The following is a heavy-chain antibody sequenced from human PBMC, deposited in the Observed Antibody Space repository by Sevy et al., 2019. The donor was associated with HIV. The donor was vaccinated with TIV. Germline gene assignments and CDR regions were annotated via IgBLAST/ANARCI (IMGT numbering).Heavy chain of an antibody. CDR3: AREQIRYSYGQRNAFDI. CDR1: GFTFSSYW. D-gene: IGHD5-18*01. Sequence: GGSLRLSCAASGFTFSSYWMSWVRQAPGKGLEWVANIKQDGSEKYYVDSVKGRFTISRDNAKNSLYLQMNSLRAEDTAVYYCAREQIRYSYGQRNAFDIWGQGTMVTVSS. V-gene: IGHV3-7*01. J-gene: IGHJ3*02. CDR2: IKQDGSEK.